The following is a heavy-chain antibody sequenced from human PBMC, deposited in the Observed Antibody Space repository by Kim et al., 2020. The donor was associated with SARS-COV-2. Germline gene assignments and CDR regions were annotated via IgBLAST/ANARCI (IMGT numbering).Heavy chain of an antibody. D-gene: IGHD3-16*01. J-gene: IGHJ3*02. Sequence: SVKGRFTISRDNSKNTLYLQMNSLRAEDTAVYYCAKDLTGWPDLGAFDIWGQGTMVTVSS. CDR3: AKDLTGWPDLGAFDI. V-gene: IGHV3-23*01.